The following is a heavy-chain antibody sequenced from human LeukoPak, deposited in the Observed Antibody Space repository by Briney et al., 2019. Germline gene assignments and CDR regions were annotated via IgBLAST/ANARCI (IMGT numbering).Heavy chain of an antibody. CDR1: GFSISSGY. V-gene: IGHV3-66*02. D-gene: IGHD1-26*01. Sequence: GGSLRLSCVASGFSISSGYMTWARQAPGKALEWVSLLYSDDSAYYPDSVKGRCTISRDNSKSTLHLQMDTLRTEDTAMYYCARDPWQGSTTLHWGQGIMVTVSS. J-gene: IGHJ4*02. CDR2: LYSDDSA. CDR3: ARDPWQGSTTLH.